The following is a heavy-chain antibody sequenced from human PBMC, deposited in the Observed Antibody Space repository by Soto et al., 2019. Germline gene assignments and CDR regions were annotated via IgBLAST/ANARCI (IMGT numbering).Heavy chain of an antibody. CDR3: ARDYGDYPMYYFDY. D-gene: IGHD4-17*01. CDR2: IKQDGSEK. V-gene: IGHV3-7*01. J-gene: IGHJ4*02. CDR1: GFTFSSYW. Sequence: GGSLRLSCAASGFTFSSYWMSWVRQAPGKGLEWVANIKQDGSEKYYVDSVKGRFTISRDNAKNSLYLQMNSLRAEDTAVYYCARDYGDYPMYYFDYWXQGTLVTVSS.